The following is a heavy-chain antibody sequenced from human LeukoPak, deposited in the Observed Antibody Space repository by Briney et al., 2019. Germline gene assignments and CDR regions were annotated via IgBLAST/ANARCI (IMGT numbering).Heavy chain of an antibody. V-gene: IGHV1-18*01. CDR2: ISAYNGNT. D-gene: IGHD3-22*01. Sequence: ASVKVSCKASGYTFTSYGISWVRQAPGQGLEWMGWISAYNGNTNCAQKLQGRVTMTTDTSTSTAYMELRSLRSDDTAVYYCARGGVSDSSGYYYDYWGQGTLVTVSS. J-gene: IGHJ4*02. CDR1: GYTFTSYG. CDR3: ARGGVSDSSGYYYDY.